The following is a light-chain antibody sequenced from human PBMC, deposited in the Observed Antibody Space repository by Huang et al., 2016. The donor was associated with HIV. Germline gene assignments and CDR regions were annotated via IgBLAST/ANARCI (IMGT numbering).Light chain of an antibody. CDR1: QVITKS. V-gene: IGKV1-27*01. J-gene: IGKJ4*01. CDR3: QKYNSAPLT. CDR2: AAS. Sequence: DIQLTQSPSSLSASVGDRVTITCRASQVITKSLAWYQQKPGNVPKLLIYAASALQSGVPSRFSGRGSETDFTLTISNLQPEDVATYYCQKYNSAPLTFGGGTKVEIK.